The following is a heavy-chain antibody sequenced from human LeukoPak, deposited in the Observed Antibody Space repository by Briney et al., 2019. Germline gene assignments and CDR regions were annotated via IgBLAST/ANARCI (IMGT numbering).Heavy chain of an antibody. D-gene: IGHD3-9*01. CDR2: INHSGST. CDR3: ARGPPYSDILTAGSRNIILFDY. V-gene: IGHV4-34*01. J-gene: IGHJ4*02. CDR1: GGSFSGYY. Sequence: SETLSLTCAVYGGSFSGYYWSWIRQPPGKGLEWIGEINHSGSTNYNPSLKSRVTISVDTSKNQFSLKLSSVTAAATAVYYYARGPPYSDILTAGSRNIILFDYWGQGTLVTVSS.